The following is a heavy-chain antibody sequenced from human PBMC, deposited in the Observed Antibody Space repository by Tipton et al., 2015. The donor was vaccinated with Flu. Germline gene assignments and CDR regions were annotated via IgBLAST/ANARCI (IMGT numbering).Heavy chain of an antibody. J-gene: IGHJ6*03. CDR3: ARLGISDKFPFYYYYYMDV. Sequence: TLSLTCTVSGGSISSYYWSWIRQPPGKGLEWIGYIYYSGSTNYNPSLKSRVTMSVDTSKNQFSLKLSSVTAADTAVYYCARLGISDKFPFYYYYYMDVWGKGTTVTVSS. V-gene: IGHV4-59*01. D-gene: IGHD2-15*01. CDR2: IYYSGST. CDR1: GGSISSYY.